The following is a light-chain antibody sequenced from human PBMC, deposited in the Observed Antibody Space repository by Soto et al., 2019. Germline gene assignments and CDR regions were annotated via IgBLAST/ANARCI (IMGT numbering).Light chain of an antibody. J-gene: IGLJ2*01. Sequence: QSVLTQPPSASGTPGQRVTISCSGSSSNIGSNTVNWYQQLPGTAPKLLIYSNNQRPSGVPYRFAGSKSGTSASLAISGLQSEDEADYYCAGWDDSRNVVFGGGTQLTVL. CDR1: SSNIGSNT. CDR3: AGWDDSRNVV. V-gene: IGLV1-44*01. CDR2: SNN.